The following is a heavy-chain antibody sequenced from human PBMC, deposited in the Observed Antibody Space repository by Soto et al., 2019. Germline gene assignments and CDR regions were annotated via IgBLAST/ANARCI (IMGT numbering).Heavy chain of an antibody. Sequence: ASVKVSCKVSGYTLTELSMHWVRQAPGKGLEWLGGFDPEDGETIYAQKFQGRVTMTEDTSTDTAYMQLSSLRSEDTAVDYCATVGITGTDYDYYYMDVWGKGTTVTVSS. CDR3: ATVGITGTDYDYYYMDV. V-gene: IGHV1-24*01. CDR2: FDPEDGET. J-gene: IGHJ6*03. D-gene: IGHD1-7*01. CDR1: GYTLTELS.